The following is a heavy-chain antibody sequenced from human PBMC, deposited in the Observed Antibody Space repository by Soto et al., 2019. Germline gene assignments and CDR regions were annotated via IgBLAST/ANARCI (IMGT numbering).Heavy chain of an antibody. D-gene: IGHD3-22*01. CDR1: GYNFVTYG. J-gene: IGHJ4*02. V-gene: IGHV1-18*01. CDR3: ARNTPFFESSGSADY. Sequence: VKVSCKTSGYNFVTYGITWVRQAPGQGLEWMGWISVYSGNTHYAQKFHDRVTLTTDTSTTTAYMDLRNLTSDDSAFYYCARNTPFFESSGSADYWGQGTLVTVSS. CDR2: ISVYSGNT.